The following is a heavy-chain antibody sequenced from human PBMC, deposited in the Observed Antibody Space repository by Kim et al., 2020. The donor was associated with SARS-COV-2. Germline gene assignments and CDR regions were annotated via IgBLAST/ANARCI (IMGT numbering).Heavy chain of an antibody. Sequence: GGSLRLSCAASGFTFSSYSMNWVRQAPGKGLEWVSSISSSSSYIDYADSVKGRFTISRDNAKNSLYLQMNSLRAEDTAVYYCARDSVGAITLDYYYYYGMDVWGQGTTVTVSS. CDR1: GFTFSSYS. V-gene: IGHV3-21*01. J-gene: IGHJ6*02. CDR3: ARDSVGAITLDYYYYYGMDV. CDR2: ISSSSSYI. D-gene: IGHD1-26*01.